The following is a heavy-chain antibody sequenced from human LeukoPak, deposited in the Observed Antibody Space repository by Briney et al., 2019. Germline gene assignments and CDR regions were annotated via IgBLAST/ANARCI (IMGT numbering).Heavy chain of an antibody. J-gene: IGHJ4*02. Sequence: SETLSLTCTVSGGSISSYYWSWIRQPPGKGLEWIAYISDIGRINYNPSFKSRVTISLDTSKNQFSLKLGSVTAADTAVYYCARKRWELPYFGYWGQGTLVTVSS. CDR3: ARKRWELPYFGY. V-gene: IGHV4-59*08. CDR2: ISDIGRI. CDR1: GGSISSYY. D-gene: IGHD1-26*01.